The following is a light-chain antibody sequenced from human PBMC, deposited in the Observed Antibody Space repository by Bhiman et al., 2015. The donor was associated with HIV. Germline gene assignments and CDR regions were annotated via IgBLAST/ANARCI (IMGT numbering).Light chain of an antibody. CDR1: KLGDKY. Sequence: SYELTQPPSVSVSPGQAASITCSGDKLGDKYASWYQQKPGQSPVLVMYQDTKRPSGIPERFSGSNSGNTATLTISRVGAGDEADYYCQTWDNSRHPGYVFGTGTTLTVL. V-gene: IGLV3-1*01. CDR2: QDT. CDR3: QTWDNSRHPGYV. J-gene: IGLJ1*01.